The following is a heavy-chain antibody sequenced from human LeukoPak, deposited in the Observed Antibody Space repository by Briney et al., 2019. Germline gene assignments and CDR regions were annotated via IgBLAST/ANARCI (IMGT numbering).Heavy chain of an antibody. Sequence: PSETLSLTCAVYGGSFSAYYWTWIRQPPGKGLEWIGEISPGGSTNYNPSLKSRVTISVDSSQIQISLKLRSVTAADTAVYYCAGIEMATTKFACWGQGTLVTVSS. D-gene: IGHD5-24*01. CDR2: ISPGGST. V-gene: IGHV4-34*01. J-gene: IGHJ4*02. CDR3: AGIEMATTKFAC. CDR1: GGSFSAYY.